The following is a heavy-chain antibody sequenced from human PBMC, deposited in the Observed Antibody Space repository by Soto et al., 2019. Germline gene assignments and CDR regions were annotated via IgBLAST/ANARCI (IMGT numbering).Heavy chain of an antibody. CDR3: AKGKGTGVTRVGAFDI. Sequence: EVQLLESGGGLVQPGGSLRLSCAASGFTFSKYAMSWVRQAPGKGLDWVSGISDSGFTTYSADTVKGRFTISRDNSKNTVYLQMNSLRAEDTAVYYCAKGKGTGVTRVGAFDIWGHGTMVTVSS. CDR1: GFTFSKYA. J-gene: IGHJ3*02. D-gene: IGHD2-8*02. CDR2: ISDSGFTT. V-gene: IGHV3-23*01.